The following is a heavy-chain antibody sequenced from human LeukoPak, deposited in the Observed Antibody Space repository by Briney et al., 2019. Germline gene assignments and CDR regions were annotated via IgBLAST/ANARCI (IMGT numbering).Heavy chain of an antibody. Sequence: SETLSLTCTVSGGSISSGSYYWSWIRQPAGKGLEWIGRIYTSGSTNYNPSLKSRVTISVDTSKNQFSLKLSSVTAADTAVYYCARGLPSGGYERAGYYCMDVWGKGTTVTVSS. J-gene: IGHJ6*03. V-gene: IGHV4-61*02. CDR3: ARGLPSGGYERAGYYCMDV. D-gene: IGHD5-12*01. CDR2: IYTSGST. CDR1: GGSISSGSYY.